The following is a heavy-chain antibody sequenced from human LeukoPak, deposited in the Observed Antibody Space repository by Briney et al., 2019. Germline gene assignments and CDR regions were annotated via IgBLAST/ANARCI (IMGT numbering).Heavy chain of an antibody. V-gene: IGHV3-23*01. D-gene: IGHD2-15*01. CDR2: ISGSGGST. J-gene: IGHJ2*01. Sequence: GGSLRLSCAASGFTFSSYAMSWVRQAPGKGLEWVSAISGSGGSTYYAGSVKGRFTISRDNSKNTLYLQMNSLRAEDTAVYYCAKDLGYCSGGSCYRIDWYFDLWGRGTLVTVSS. CDR3: AKDLGYCSGGSCYRIDWYFDL. CDR1: GFTFSSYA.